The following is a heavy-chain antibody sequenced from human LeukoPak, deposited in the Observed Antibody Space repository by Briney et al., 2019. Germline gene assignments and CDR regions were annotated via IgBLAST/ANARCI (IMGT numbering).Heavy chain of an antibody. Sequence: GGSLRLSCAASGFTFSSYAMSWVRQAPGKGLEWVSAISGSGGSTYYADSVKGRFTISRDNSKNTLYLQMNSLRAEDTAVYYCAKNSGGPTVHQTNFDYWGQGTLVTVSS. J-gene: IGHJ4*02. CDR3: AKNSGGPTVHQTNFDY. V-gene: IGHV3-23*01. CDR1: GFTFSSYA. CDR2: ISGSGGST. D-gene: IGHD2-15*01.